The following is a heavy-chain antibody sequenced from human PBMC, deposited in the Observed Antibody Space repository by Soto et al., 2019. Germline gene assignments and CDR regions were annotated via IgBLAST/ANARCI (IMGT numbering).Heavy chain of an antibody. J-gene: IGHJ4*02. D-gene: IGHD5-12*01. CDR2: IYPGDSDT. V-gene: IGHV5-51*03. CDR1: GYSFTSYW. CDR3: ARRPSDIVATRSFDY. Sequence: EVQLVQSGAEVKKPGESLKISCKGSGYSFTSYWIGWVRQMPGKGLEWMGIIYPGDSDTRYSPSFQGQVTISADKSISTAYLQWSSLKASDTAMYYCARRPSDIVATRSFDYWGQGTLVTVSS.